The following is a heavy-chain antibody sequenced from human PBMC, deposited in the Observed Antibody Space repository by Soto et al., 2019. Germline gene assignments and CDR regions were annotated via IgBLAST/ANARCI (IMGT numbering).Heavy chain of an antibody. Sequence: PGGSLRLSCAASGFTFSSYAMSWVRQAPGKGLEWVSAISGSGGSTYYADSVKGRFTISRDNSKNTLYLQMNSLRAEDTAVYYCAKDRPSPVLLWFGPGYWGQGTLVTVSS. V-gene: IGHV3-23*01. D-gene: IGHD3-10*01. J-gene: IGHJ4*02. CDR1: GFTFSSYA. CDR2: ISGSGGST. CDR3: AKDRPSPVLLWFGPGY.